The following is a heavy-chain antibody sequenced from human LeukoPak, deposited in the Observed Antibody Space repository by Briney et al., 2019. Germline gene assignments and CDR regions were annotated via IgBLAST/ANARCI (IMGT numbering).Heavy chain of an antibody. J-gene: IGHJ5*02. V-gene: IGHV4-38-2*01. CDR2: IYHSGST. D-gene: IGHD1-26*01. Sequence: SETLSLTCAVSGYSISSGYYWGWIQQPPGKGLEWIGSIYHSGSTYYNPSLKSRVTVSVDTSTNQFSLKQSSVSASDTAVNYCVRHKTVVGGNNAWGQGTLVTVSS. CDR1: GYSISSGYY. CDR3: VRHKTVVGGNNA.